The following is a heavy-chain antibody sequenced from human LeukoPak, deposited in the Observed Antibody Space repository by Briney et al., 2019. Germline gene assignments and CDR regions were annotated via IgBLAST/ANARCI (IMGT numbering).Heavy chain of an antibody. D-gene: IGHD1-26*01. CDR3: AKDSGFVVGATTIFDY. CDR2: ISGSGGST. Sequence: GGSLRLSCAASGFTFSNAWMSWVRQAPGKGLEWVSAISGSGGSTYYADSVKGRFTISRDNSKNTLYLQMNSLRAEDTAVYYCAKDSGFVVGATTIFDYWGQGTLVTVSS. J-gene: IGHJ4*02. V-gene: IGHV3-23*01. CDR1: GFTFSNAW.